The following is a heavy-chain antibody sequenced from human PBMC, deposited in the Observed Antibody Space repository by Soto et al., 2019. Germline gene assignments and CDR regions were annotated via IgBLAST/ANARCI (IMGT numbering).Heavy chain of an antibody. Sequence: EVQLLESVGGLVQPGGSLRLSCAASGFIFSSYAMSWVRQAPGKGLEWVSAFSGTTSSTYYADSVKGRFTISRDNSKNTLYLQMNSLKAEDTAVYYCAKGQKWELPFDYWGQGALVTVSS. CDR2: FSGTTSST. CDR3: AKGQKWELPFDY. J-gene: IGHJ4*02. V-gene: IGHV3-23*01. CDR1: GFIFSSYA. D-gene: IGHD1-26*01.